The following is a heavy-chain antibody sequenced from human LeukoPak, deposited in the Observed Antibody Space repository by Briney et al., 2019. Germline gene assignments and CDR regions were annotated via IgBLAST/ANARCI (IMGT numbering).Heavy chain of an antibody. CDR1: GGSFSGYY. Sequence: SETLSLTCAVYGGSFSGYYWSWIRQPPGKGLEWIGEINHSGSTNYNPSLKSRVTISVDTSKNQFSLKLSSVTAADTAVYYCASLVGTDSGSCPPPFDYWGQGTLVTVSS. J-gene: IGHJ4*02. V-gene: IGHV4-34*01. CDR3: ASLVGTDSGSCPPPFDY. D-gene: IGHD1-26*01. CDR2: INHSGST.